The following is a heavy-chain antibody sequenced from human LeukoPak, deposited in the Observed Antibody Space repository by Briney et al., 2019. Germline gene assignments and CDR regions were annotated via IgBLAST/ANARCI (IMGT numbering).Heavy chain of an antibody. CDR2: MNPKSGDT. J-gene: IGHJ4*02. Sequence: ASVKVSCKASGYSFTNYDINWVRQATGQGLEWTGWMNPKSGDTGYSQKFQGRVFITRDTSINTAYMELSSLGSDDTAVYYCASSPYDSSGYFGYWGQGTLVTVSS. CDR3: ASSPYDSSGYFGY. D-gene: IGHD3-22*01. CDR1: GYSFTNYD. V-gene: IGHV1-8*03.